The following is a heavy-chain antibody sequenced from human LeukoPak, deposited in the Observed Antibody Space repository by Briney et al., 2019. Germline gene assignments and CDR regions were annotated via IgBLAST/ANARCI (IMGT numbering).Heavy chain of an antibody. CDR2: INQDESEK. CDR1: GFTFTRFW. CDR3: ARGPHSALDTDDAFDI. D-gene: IGHD5-18*01. V-gene: IGHV3-7*01. Sequence: GGSLRLSCTDSGFTFTRFWISWVRQPPGKGLEWVATINQDESEKYYVGSVKGRFTISRDNAKKSLYLQMNSLTVEDTAVYYCARGPHSALDTDDAFDIWGQGTMVTVSS. J-gene: IGHJ3*02.